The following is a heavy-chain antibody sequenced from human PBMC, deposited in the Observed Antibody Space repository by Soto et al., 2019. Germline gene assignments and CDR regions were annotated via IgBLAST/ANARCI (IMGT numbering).Heavy chain of an antibody. CDR3: AKLVSGYSSGWTVVQAFDI. Sequence: PGGSLRLSCAASGFTFSSYSMNWVRQAPGKGLEWVSYISSSSSTIYYADSVKGRFTISRDNAKNSLYLQMNSLRAEDTAVYYCAKLVSGYSSGWTVVQAFDIWGQGTMVTVSS. V-gene: IGHV3-48*01. CDR2: ISSSSSTI. J-gene: IGHJ3*02. CDR1: GFTFSSYS. D-gene: IGHD6-19*01.